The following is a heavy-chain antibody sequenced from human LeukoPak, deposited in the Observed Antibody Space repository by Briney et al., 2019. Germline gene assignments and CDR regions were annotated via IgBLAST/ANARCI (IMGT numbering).Heavy chain of an antibody. J-gene: IGHJ4*02. CDR2: ISGSGGST. V-gene: IGHV3-23*01. Sequence: PGGSLRLSCALSGFTLSSYAMSWVRQAPGKGLEWVSAISGSGGSTYYADSVKGRFTISRDNSKNTLYLQMNSLRAEDTAVYYCAKAGLGYYGSIDYWGQGTLVTVSS. D-gene: IGHD3-10*01. CDR3: AKAGLGYYGSIDY. CDR1: GFTLSSYA.